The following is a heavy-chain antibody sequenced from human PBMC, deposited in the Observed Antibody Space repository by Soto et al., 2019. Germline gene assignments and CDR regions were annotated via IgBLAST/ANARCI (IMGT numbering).Heavy chain of an antibody. J-gene: IGHJ6*02. CDR1: GGTFSSYA. D-gene: IGHD3-3*01. V-gene: IGHV1-69*13. Sequence: SVKVSCKASGGTFSSYAISWVRQAPGQGLEWMGGIIPIFGTANYAQKFQGRVTITADESTSTAYMELSSLRSEDTAVYYCAGGARDFWSGYYTPYYYYGMDVWGQGTTVTVSS. CDR2: IIPIFGTA. CDR3: AGGARDFWSGYYTPYYYYGMDV.